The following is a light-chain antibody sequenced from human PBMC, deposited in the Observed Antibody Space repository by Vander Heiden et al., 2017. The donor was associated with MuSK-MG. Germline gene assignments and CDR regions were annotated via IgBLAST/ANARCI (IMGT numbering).Light chain of an antibody. V-gene: IGKV3-15*01. J-gene: IGKJ4*01. CDR1: PSVSSN. CDR2: GAS. Sequence: IVMTQSPAPLSVSPGERVTLSCSASPSVSSNLAWYQQKPGQAPRLLIYGASTRATGIPARFSGSGSGTGFTLTISSLQSEDFAVYYCQQYNNWPRLTFGGGSKVEIK. CDR3: QQYNNWPRLT.